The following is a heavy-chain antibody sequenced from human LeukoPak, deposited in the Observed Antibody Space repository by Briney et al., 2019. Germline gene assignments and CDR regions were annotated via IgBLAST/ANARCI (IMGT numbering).Heavy chain of an antibody. D-gene: IGHD2-21*01. V-gene: IGHV3-21*01. J-gene: IGHJ4*02. Sequence: RGSLRLSCAASGFTFSGFSMNWVRHAPRKGLEWVSSTSSGSSYLHYADSAGGRFTTFRDNAENSLYLEMNRLRAEDTAVYYGERGGDCEPNCGGNCYSFDYWGQGTLVTVSS. CDR3: ERGGDCEPNCGGNCYSFDY. CDR2: TSSGSSYL. CDR1: GFTFSGFS.